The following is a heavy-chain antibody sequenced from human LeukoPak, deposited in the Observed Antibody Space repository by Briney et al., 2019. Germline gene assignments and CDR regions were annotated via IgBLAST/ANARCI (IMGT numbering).Heavy chain of an antibody. J-gene: IGHJ4*02. CDR1: GFIFSNYW. CDR3: AKGGLRVTDY. V-gene: IGHV3-74*03. D-gene: IGHD5/OR15-5a*01. Sequence: PGGSRRLSCAASGFIFSNYWMHWVRQAPGKGLVWVSRVNNDGSSTTYADSVKGRFTISRDNAKNTLYLQMNSLRAEDTAVYYCAKGGLRVTDYWGQGTLVTVSS. CDR2: VNNDGSST.